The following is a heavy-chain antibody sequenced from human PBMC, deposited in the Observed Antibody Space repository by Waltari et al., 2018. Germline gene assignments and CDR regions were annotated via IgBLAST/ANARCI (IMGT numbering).Heavy chain of an antibody. J-gene: IGHJ4*02. CDR1: GFTFSSYW. CDR3: ARAKSVVAGTCAY. D-gene: IGHD6-19*01. Sequence: EVQLVESGGGLVQPGGSLRLSCAVSGFTFSSYWMQWVRQAPGKGLVWVSRSNSDGSTTSYADSVKGRFTISRDNAKNTLYLQMNSLRVEDTAVYYCARAKSVVAGTCAYWGQGALVTVSS. V-gene: IGHV3-74*01. CDR2: SNSDGSTT.